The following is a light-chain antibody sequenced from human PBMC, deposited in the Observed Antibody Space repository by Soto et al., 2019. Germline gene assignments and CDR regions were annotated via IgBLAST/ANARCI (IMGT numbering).Light chain of an antibody. CDR1: QSVRDW. Sequence: DIQMTQSPSTLSASVGDRVTLTCRASQSVRDWLAWYQQKPGKAPKLLIYDASTLETGVPSRFSGSGSGTEFTLTITSLQPDDFATYFCQQYNTVGITFGPGTKVDVK. V-gene: IGKV1-5*01. CDR2: DAS. CDR3: QQYNTVGIT. J-gene: IGKJ3*01.